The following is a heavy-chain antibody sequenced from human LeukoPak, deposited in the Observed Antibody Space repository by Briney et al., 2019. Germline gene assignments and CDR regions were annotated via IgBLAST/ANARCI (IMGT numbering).Heavy chain of an antibody. V-gene: IGHV4-59*01. CDR3: ARAPSAKNSSPYFFDY. CDR1: GGSISTYY. CDR2: IYYSGST. Sequence: SETLSLTCTVSGGSISTYYWSWIRQPPGKGLEWIGYIYYSGSTNYNPSLKSRVTISVDTSKNQFSLKLSSVTAADTAVYSCARAPSAKNSSPYFFDYWGQGTLVTVSS. J-gene: IGHJ4*02. D-gene: IGHD6-6*01.